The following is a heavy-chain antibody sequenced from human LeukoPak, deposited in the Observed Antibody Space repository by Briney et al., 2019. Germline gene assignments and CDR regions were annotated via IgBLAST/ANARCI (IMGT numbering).Heavy chain of an antibody. CDR2: INYSGRT. J-gene: IGHJ1*01. V-gene: IGHV4-34*01. CDR3: ASGPNRALI. CDR1: GGSFSGYY. D-gene: IGHD3-10*01. Sequence: SETLSLTCAVYGGSFSGYYWSWIRQTPGKGLEGIGEINYSGRTNYNPSLKSRVTISVDTSKNQFSLKLSSVTAAYTAVYYCASGPNRALIWGQGTLVTVSS.